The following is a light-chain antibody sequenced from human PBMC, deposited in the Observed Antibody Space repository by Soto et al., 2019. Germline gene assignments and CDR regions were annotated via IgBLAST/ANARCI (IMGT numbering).Light chain of an antibody. V-gene: IGKV1-27*01. J-gene: IGKJ1*01. CDR2: DAS. CDR3: QKYNKDPWT. Sequence: DIQMTQSPPSLSASVGDRVTITCRASRDIADYLAWYQHIAGKAPKLLIYDASSLEQGVPSRFSGSGSGTYFSLTIKSLQPEDVATYYCQKYNKDPWTFGQGTKV. CDR1: RDIADY.